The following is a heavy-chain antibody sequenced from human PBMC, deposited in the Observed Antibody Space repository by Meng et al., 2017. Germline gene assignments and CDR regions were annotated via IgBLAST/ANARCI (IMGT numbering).Heavy chain of an antibody. CDR2: ISSSSSYI. CDR1: GFTFSSYS. D-gene: IGHD3-22*01. V-gene: IGHV3-21*01. J-gene: IGHJ4*02. Sequence: GESLQISCAASGFTFSSYSRNWVRQAPGKGLEWVSSISSSSSYIYYADSVKGRFTISRDNAKNSLYLQMNSLRAEDTAVYYCARNYYDSSGYLAYYFDYWGQGTLVTVSS. CDR3: ARNYYDSSGYLAYYFDY.